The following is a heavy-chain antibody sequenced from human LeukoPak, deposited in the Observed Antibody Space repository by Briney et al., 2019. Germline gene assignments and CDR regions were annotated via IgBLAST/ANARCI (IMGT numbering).Heavy chain of an antibody. D-gene: IGHD3-3*01. CDR2: INHSGGT. Sequence: PSETLSLTCAVYGGSFSGYYWSWIRQPPGKGLEWIGEINHSGGTNYNPSLKSRVTISVDTSKNQFSLKLSSVTAADTAVYYCARAAGYDFWSGYSPFDYWGQGTLVTVSS. CDR3: ARAAGYDFWSGYSPFDY. J-gene: IGHJ4*02. CDR1: GGSFSGYY. V-gene: IGHV4-34*01.